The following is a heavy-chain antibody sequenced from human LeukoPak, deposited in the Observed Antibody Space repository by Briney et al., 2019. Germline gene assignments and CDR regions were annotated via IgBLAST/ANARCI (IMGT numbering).Heavy chain of an antibody. CDR3: AREGGRGSGASLTPNNWFDP. D-gene: IGHD2-15*01. J-gene: IGHJ5*02. CDR2: IYYSGST. V-gene: IGHV4-59*12. Sequence: SETLSLTCTVSGGSISTYYGNWIRQAPGKGLEWIGYIYYSGSTYYNPSLKSRVTISVDTSKNQFSLKLSSVTAADTAVYYCAREGGRGSGASLTPNNWFDPWGQGTLVTVSS. CDR1: GGSISTYY.